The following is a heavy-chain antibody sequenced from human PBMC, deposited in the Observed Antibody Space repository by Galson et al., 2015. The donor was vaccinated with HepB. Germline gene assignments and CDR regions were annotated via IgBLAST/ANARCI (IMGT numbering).Heavy chain of an antibody. Sequence: SVKVSCKASGYTFTSYAMNWVRQAPGQGLEWMGWINTNTGNPTYAQGFTGRFVFSLDTSVSTAYLQISSLKAEDTAVYYCARVGPIAATIRGAFDIWGQGTMVTVSS. CDR3: ARVGPIAATIRGAFDI. CDR1: GYTFTSYA. J-gene: IGHJ3*02. V-gene: IGHV7-4-1*02. CDR2: INTNTGNP. D-gene: IGHD6-13*01.